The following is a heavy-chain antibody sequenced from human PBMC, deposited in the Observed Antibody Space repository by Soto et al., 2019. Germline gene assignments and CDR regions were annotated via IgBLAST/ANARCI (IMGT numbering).Heavy chain of an antibody. CDR3: ARDFSSSGYYYASCGMDV. CDR1: GGSISSGDYY. J-gene: IGHJ6*02. V-gene: IGHV4-30-4*01. CDR2: IYYSGST. D-gene: IGHD3-22*01. Sequence: SETLSLTCTVSGGSISSGDYYWSWIRQPPGKGLEWIGYIYYSGSTYYNPSLKSRVTISVDTSKNQFSLKLSSVTAADTAVYYCARDFSSSGYYYASCGMDVWGQGTTVTAP.